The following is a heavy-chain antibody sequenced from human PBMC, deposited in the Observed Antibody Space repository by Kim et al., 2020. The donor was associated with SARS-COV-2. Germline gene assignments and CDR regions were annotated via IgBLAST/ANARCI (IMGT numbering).Heavy chain of an antibody. CDR1: GGSISSSFNY. CDR2: VYHNGTT. CDR3: ARLPHDSSGYVDC. J-gene: IGHJ4*02. D-gene: IGHD3-22*01. Sequence: SETLSLTCAVTGGSISSSFNYWGWIRQPPGKGLEWIGSVYHNGTTYDSPSLKSRVTVSVDTSKNEFSLKVTSVTAADTAVYFCARLPHDSSGYVDCWGQGVLVTVSS. V-gene: IGHV4-39*01.